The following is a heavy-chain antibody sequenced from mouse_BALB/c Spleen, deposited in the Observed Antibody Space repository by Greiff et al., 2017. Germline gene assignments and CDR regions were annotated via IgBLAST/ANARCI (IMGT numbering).Heavy chain of an antibody. D-gene: IGHD3-2*01. V-gene: IGHV5-17*02. CDR2: ISSGSSTI. CDR3: ARPLDSSGSPFAY. Sequence: EVMLVESGGGLVQPGGSRKLSCAASGFTFSSFGMHWVRQAPEKGLEWVAYISSGSSTIYYADTVKGRFTISRDNPKNTLFLQMTRLRSEDTAMYYCARPLDSSGSPFAYWGQGTLVTVSA. CDR1: GFTFSSFG. J-gene: IGHJ3*01.